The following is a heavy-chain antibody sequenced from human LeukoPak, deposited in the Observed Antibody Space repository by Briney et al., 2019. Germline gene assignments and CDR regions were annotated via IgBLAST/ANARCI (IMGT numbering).Heavy chain of an antibody. CDR1: GFTVSSNY. V-gene: IGHV3-66*01. CDR2: IYSGGST. CDR3: ARVAGSSSFHY. Sequence: GGSLRLSCAASGFTVSSNYMSWVRQAPGKGLEWVSVIYSGGSTYYADSVKGRFTISRDNSKNTLYLQMNSLRAEDTAVYYCARVAGSSSFHYWGQGTLVTVSS. D-gene: IGHD6-6*01. J-gene: IGHJ4*02.